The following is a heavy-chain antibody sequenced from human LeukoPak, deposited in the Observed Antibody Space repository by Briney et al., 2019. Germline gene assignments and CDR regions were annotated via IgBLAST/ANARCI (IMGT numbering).Heavy chain of an antibody. CDR2: ISGGGDRI. J-gene: IGHJ4*02. Sequence: GGSLRLSCAASGFAISTFAMTWVCQAPGKGLECVSLISGGGDRIYYAESVKGRFTISRDNTKNTLYLQMNSLRAEDTAVYYCANRGGLLWPIDYWGQGTLVTVSS. CDR1: GFAISTFA. CDR3: ANRGGLLWPIDY. D-gene: IGHD3-10*01. V-gene: IGHV3-23*01.